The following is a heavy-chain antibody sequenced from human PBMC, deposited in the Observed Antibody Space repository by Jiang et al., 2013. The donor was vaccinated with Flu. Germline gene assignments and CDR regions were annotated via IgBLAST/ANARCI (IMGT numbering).Heavy chain of an antibody. Sequence: GSGLVKPSETLSLTCTVSGGSLSPYYWTWIRQPPGKGLEWIGYIYYSGNTNYNPSLKSRVTLSVDTSKNQFSLRLSSVTAADTAVYYCARAYSSGWYYFDYWGQGTLVTVSS. CDR3: ARAYSSGWYYFDY. J-gene: IGHJ4*02. V-gene: IGHV4-59*01. CDR1: GGSLSPYY. D-gene: IGHD6-19*01. CDR2: IYYSGNT.